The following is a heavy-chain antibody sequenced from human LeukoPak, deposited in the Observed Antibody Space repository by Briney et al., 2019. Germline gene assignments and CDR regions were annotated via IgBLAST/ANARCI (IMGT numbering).Heavy chain of an antibody. Sequence: GGSLRLSCAASGFTFSSYAMSWVRQAPGKGLEWVSAISGSGGSTYYADSVKGRFTISRDNSKNTLYLQMNSLRAEDTAVYYCAKDLGYYYGTGSYLDYWGQGTLVTVSS. CDR3: AKDLGYYYGTGSYLDY. CDR2: ISGSGGST. V-gene: IGHV3-23*01. D-gene: IGHD3-10*01. CDR1: GFTFSSYA. J-gene: IGHJ4*02.